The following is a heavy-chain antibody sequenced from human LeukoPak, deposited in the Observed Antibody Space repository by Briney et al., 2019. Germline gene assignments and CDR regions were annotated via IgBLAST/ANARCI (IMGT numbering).Heavy chain of an antibody. V-gene: IGHV1-69-2*01. J-gene: IGHJ4*02. CDR1: GYTFTDYY. Sequence: GASVKVSCKASGYTFTDYYMHWVQQAPGKGLEWMGRVDPEDGETIYAEKFQGRVTITADTSTDTAYMELSSLRSEDTAVYYCATDPGDYGYWGQGTLVTVSS. CDR2: VDPEDGET. CDR3: ATDPGDYGY. D-gene: IGHD4/OR15-4a*01.